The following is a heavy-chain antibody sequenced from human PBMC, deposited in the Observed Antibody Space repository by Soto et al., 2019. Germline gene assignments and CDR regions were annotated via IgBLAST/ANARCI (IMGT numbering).Heavy chain of an antibody. V-gene: IGHV1-46*01. D-gene: IGHD6-25*01. J-gene: IGHJ4*02. CDR3: ARVAATGGYFDY. CDR1: GYTFTSYY. Sequence: ASVKVSCKASGYTFTSYYMHWVRQAPGQGLEWMGIINPSGGSTSYAQKFQGRVTMTRDTFTSTVYMELSSLRSEDTAVYYCARVAATGGYFDYWGQGTLVTVSS. CDR2: INPSGGST.